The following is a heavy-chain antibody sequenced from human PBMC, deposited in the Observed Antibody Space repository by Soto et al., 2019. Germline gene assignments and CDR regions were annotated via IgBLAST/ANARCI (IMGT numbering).Heavy chain of an antibody. Sequence: EVQLVESGGGLVKPGGSLRLSCAASGFTFSNAWMSWVRQAPGKGLEWVGRIKSKTDGGTTDYAAPVKGRFTISRDDSQNPLYRQMNSLKTEDTAVYYCLRGALSSYGMDVWGQGTTVTVSS. CDR3: LRGALSSYGMDV. CDR1: GFTFSNAW. J-gene: IGHJ6*02. D-gene: IGHD3-10*01. CDR2: IKSKTDGGTT. V-gene: IGHV3-15*01.